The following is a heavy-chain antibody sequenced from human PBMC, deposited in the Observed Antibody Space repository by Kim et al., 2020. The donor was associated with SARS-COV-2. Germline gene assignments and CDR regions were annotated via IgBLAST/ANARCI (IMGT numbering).Heavy chain of an antibody. CDR1: GGSISSSTYY. J-gene: IGHJ5*02. D-gene: IGHD3-9*01. CDR3: VRQNDILTGYPNWFDP. CDR2: IYYSGST. Sequence: SETLSRTCSVSGGSISSSTYYWGWIRQPPGKGLDWIGTIYYSGSTYYNPSLKSRVTISVDTSKNQFSLKLISVTAADTAVYYCVRQNDILTGYPNWFDPWGQGTLVTVSS. V-gene: IGHV4-39*01.